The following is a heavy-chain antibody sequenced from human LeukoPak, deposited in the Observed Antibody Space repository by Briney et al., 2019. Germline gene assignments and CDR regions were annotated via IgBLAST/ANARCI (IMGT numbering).Heavy chain of an antibody. D-gene: IGHD6-19*01. Sequence: PGESLKISCKGSRYSFPSYWTAWVRQMPGKGLEWMGIIYPGDSDTRYSTSFQGQVTISADKSISTAYLQWSSLKATDTAMYYCARPYDSGWTGFEYWGQGTLVTVCS. CDR3: ARPYDSGWTGFEY. V-gene: IGHV5-51*01. J-gene: IGHJ4*02. CDR2: IYPGDSDT. CDR1: RYSFPSYW.